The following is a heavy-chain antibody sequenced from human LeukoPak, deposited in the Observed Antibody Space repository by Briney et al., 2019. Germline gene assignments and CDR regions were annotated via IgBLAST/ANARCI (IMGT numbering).Heavy chain of an antibody. Sequence: PGGSLTLSCAASGFTFSDYYMSWNRQAPGKGLEGVSYISSSGRTKYYADSVKGRFTIYRDNAKNSLDLQINSLRAEVMALYYFARAVGATPVLHNDAFDSWGQGTLVTVSS. CDR1: GFTFSDYY. J-gene: IGHJ4*02. CDR2: ISSSGRTK. V-gene: IGHV3-11*04. CDR3: ARAVGATPVLHNDAFDS. D-gene: IGHD1-26*01.